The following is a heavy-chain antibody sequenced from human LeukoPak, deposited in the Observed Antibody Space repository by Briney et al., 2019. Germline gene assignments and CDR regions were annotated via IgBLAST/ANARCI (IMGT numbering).Heavy chain of an antibody. CDR1: GFTFSSYA. J-gene: IGHJ4*02. Sequence: GGSLRLSCAASGFTFSSYAMHWVRQAPGKGLDWVANIKEDESAKFYADSVRGRFTISRDNAKNSVYLEMNNLGVEDTAVYYCARAVDVADYWGRGTLVTVSS. CDR2: IKEDESAK. V-gene: IGHV3-7*01. CDR3: ARAVDVADY. D-gene: IGHD3-16*01.